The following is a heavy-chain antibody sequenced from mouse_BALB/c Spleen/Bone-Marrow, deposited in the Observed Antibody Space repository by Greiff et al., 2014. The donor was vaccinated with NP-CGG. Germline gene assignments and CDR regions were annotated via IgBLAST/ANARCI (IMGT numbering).Heavy chain of an antibody. J-gene: IGHJ1*01. CDR3: ARQDYYGSSPHWYLDV. V-gene: IGHV5-9-3*01. Sequence: VQLKESGGGLVKPGGSLKFSCAASGFTFSSYAMPWVRQTPEKRLEWVAIISSGGSYTYYADSVKGQFTISRDTAKNTLYLQMSSLRSEDTAIYYCARQDYYGSSPHWYLDVWGAGTTVTVSS. D-gene: IGHD1-1*01. CDR1: GFTFSSYA. CDR2: ISSGGSYT.